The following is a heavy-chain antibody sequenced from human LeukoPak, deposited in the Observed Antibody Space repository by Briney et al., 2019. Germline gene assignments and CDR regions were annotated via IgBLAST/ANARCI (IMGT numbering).Heavy chain of an antibody. CDR2: INPNSGGT. CDR3: AREGDTAMDVNWFDP. D-gene: IGHD5-18*01. Sequence: ASVKVSCKASGYTFTAYYMHWARQAPGQGLEWMGWINPNSGGTNYAQKFQGRVTMTRDTSISTAYMELSRLRSDDTAVYYCAREGDTAMDVNWFDPWGQGTLVTVSS. V-gene: IGHV1-2*02. CDR1: GYTFTAYY. J-gene: IGHJ5*02.